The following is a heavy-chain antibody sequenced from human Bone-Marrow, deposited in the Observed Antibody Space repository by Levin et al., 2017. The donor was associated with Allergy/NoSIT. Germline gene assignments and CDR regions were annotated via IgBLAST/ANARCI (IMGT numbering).Heavy chain of an antibody. CDR1: GGSVSSGSYY. J-gene: IGHJ4*02. Sequence: TSETLSLTCTVSGGSVSSGSYYWSWIRQPPGKGLEWIGYRYYSGSTSYNPSLKSRVTISADTSKNQFSLKLTSVTAADTAVYYCARDRSGSYFDYWGQGTLVTVSS. D-gene: IGHD5-12*01. CDR2: RYYSGST. CDR3: ARDRSGSYFDY. V-gene: IGHV4-61*01.